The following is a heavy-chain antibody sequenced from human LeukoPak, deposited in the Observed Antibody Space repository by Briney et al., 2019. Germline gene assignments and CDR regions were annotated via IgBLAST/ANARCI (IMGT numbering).Heavy chain of an antibody. D-gene: IGHD3-10*01. Sequence: SETLSLTCAVYGGSFSDYYWTWIRQPPGKGLEWLGEINHSGRANCKPSLKSRVTISVDTSKNQFSLRLTSVTAADTAVYYCARGPPPGATAYGVVDSWAQGTLVSVSS. CDR1: GGSFSDYY. CDR2: INHSGRA. V-gene: IGHV4-34*01. CDR3: ARGPPPGATAYGVVDS. J-gene: IGHJ5*01.